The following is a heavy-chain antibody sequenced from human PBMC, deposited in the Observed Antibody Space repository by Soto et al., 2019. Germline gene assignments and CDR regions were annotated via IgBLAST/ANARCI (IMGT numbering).Heavy chain of an antibody. J-gene: IGHJ4*02. CDR2: ISSSSSYI. CDR3: ARVGSGGNPHIDS. CDR1: GFTFSSYS. D-gene: IGHD2-15*01. Sequence: EVQLVESGGGLVKPGGSLRLSCAASGFTFSSYSMNWVRQAPGKGLEWVSSISSSSSYIYYADSVKGRFTISRDNAKNSLYLQMNSLRAEDTAVYYCARVGSGGNPHIDSWGQGTLVTVSS. V-gene: IGHV3-21*01.